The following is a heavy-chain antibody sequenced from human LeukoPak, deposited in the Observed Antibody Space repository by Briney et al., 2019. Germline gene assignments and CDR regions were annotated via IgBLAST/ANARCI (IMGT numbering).Heavy chain of an antibody. Sequence: ASVKVSCKVSGYTLTELSMHWVRQAPGKGLEWMGWINPNSGGTNYAQKFQGRVTMTRDTSISTAYMELSRLRSDDTAVYCCARAQTRYCSGGSCYSDYWGQGTLVTVSS. CDR3: ARAQTRYCSGGSCYSDY. CDR2: INPNSGGT. CDR1: GYTLTELS. V-gene: IGHV1-2*02. J-gene: IGHJ4*02. D-gene: IGHD2-15*01.